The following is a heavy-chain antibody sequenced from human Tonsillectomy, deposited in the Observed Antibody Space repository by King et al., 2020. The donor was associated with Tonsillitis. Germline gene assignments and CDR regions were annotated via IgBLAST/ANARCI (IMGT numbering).Heavy chain of an antibody. V-gene: IGHV1-69*04. CDR1: GGTFSIYA. J-gene: IGHJ4*02. CDR3: AREGTSSAFDY. CDR2: IIPILGIA. Sequence: QLVQSGAEVKKPGSSLKVSCKASGGTFSIYAISWVRQAPGQGLEWMGRIIPILGIAKYPKKFQDKVTITADKSTNTTYLELSSLRSEDTAVYYCAREGTSSAFDYWGQGTLVTVSS. D-gene: IGHD2/OR15-2a*01.